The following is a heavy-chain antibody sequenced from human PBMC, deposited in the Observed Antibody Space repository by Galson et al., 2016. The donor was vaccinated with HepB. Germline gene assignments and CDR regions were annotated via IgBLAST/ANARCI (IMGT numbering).Heavy chain of an antibody. J-gene: IGHJ2*01. V-gene: IGHV3-48*02. CDR1: GFTFSTYS. D-gene: IGHD1-7*01. Sequence: SLRLSCAASGFTFSTYSMDWVRQAPGKGLEWISYISTSSSTIYYADSVKGRFTISRGDATNSLYLQMNSLRDEDTAVYYCAKEATATTGAKTKRVWYSDLWGRGTLVTVSS. CDR2: ISTSSSTI. CDR3: AKEATATTGAKTKRVWYSDL.